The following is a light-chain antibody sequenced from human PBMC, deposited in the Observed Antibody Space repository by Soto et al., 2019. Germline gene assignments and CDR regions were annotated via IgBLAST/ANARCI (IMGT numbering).Light chain of an antibody. CDR2: EGS. CDR1: SSDVGSYNF. CDR3: CSYAGSSTWV. V-gene: IGLV2-23*01. Sequence: QSALTQPASVSGSPGQSITISGTGTSSDVGSYNFVSWYQQHPGKAPKLMIYEGSKRPSGVSNRFSGSKSGNTASLTISGLQAEDEADYYCCSYAGSSTWVFGTGTKLTVL. J-gene: IGLJ1*01.